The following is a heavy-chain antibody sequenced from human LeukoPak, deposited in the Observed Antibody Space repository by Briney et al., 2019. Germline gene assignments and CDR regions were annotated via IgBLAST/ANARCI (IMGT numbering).Heavy chain of an antibody. J-gene: IGHJ4*02. CDR1: GFTFTSYS. CDR2: ISSSSSYI. D-gene: IGHD5-18*01. V-gene: IGHV3-21*01. CDR3: ARDPGYSYGSLIYFDY. Sequence: PGGSLSLSCAASGFTFTSYSMNWVRQAPGQGLEWVSSISSSSSYIYYADSVKGRFTISRDNAKNSLYLQMNSLRAEDTAVYYCARDPGYSYGSLIYFDYWGQGTLVTVSS.